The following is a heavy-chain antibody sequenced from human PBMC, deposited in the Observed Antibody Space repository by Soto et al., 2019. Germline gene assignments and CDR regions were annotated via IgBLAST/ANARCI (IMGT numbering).Heavy chain of an antibody. J-gene: IGHJ4*02. V-gene: IGHV1-46*01. Sequence: ASVKVSCKASGYTFTSYYMHWVRQAPGQGLEWMGIINPSGGSTSYAQKFQGRVTMTRDTSTSTVYMELSSLRSEDTAVYYCARGKVKWELQPPYYFDYWGQGTLVTVSS. CDR1: GYTFTSYY. CDR3: ARGKVKWELQPPYYFDY. D-gene: IGHD1-26*01. CDR2: INPSGGST.